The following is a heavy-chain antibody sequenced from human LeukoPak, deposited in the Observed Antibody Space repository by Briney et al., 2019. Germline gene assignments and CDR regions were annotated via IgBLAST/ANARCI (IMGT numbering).Heavy chain of an antibody. D-gene: IGHD3-16*02. CDR3: ASTEAYDYVWGSYRFSY. CDR2: IYSGRST. Sequence: GGSLRLSCASSGFTVSSNYMSWVRQAPGKGLEWVSVIYSGRSTYYADSVKGRFTISRDNSKNTLYLQMNSLRAEDTAVYYCASTEAYDYVWGSYRFSYWGQGTLVTVSS. J-gene: IGHJ4*02. CDR1: GFTVSSNY. V-gene: IGHV3-53*01.